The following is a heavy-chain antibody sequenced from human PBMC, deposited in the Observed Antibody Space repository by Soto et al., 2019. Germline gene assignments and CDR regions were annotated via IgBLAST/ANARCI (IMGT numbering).Heavy chain of an antibody. CDR2: ISSSSSYI. V-gene: IGHV3-21*01. Sequence: EVQLVESGGGLVKPGGSLRLSCAASGFTFSSYSMNWVRQAPGKGLEWVSSISSSSSYIYYADSVKGRFTISRDNAKNSLYLQMNGLRAEDTAVYYCSRGDGELLSFDFWGQGTLVTVSS. D-gene: IGHD1-26*01. J-gene: IGHJ4*02. CDR1: GFTFSSYS. CDR3: SRGDGELLSFDF.